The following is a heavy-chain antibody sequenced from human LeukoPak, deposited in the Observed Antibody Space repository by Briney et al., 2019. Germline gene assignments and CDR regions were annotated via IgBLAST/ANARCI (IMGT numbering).Heavy chain of an antibody. V-gene: IGHV3-23*01. CDR1: GFTFSSYA. J-gene: IGHJ6*02. CDR2: IIGSGGST. D-gene: IGHD1-26*01. Sequence: GGSLRLSCAASGFTFSSYAMTWVRQAPGKGLEWVSAIIGSGGSTYYADSVKGRFTISRDNSKNTLYLQMNSLRAEDTAVYYCAKDSWELPRNYYYYYGMDVWGQGTTVTVSS. CDR3: AKDSWELPRNYYYYYGMDV.